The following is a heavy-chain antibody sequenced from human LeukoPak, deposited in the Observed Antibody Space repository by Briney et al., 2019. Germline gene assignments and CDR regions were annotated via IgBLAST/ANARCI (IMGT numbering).Heavy chain of an antibody. D-gene: IGHD3-3*01. V-gene: IGHV4-59*01. CDR2: IYYSGST. CDR1: GVSISSYY. J-gene: IGHJ6*02. Sequence: PSETLSLTCTVSGVSISSYYWSWIRQPPGKGLEWIGYIYYSGSTNYNPSLKSRVTISVDTSKNQFSLKLSSVTAADTAVYYCARDGQYYDFWSGYQYYGMDVWGQGTTVTVSS. CDR3: ARDGQYYDFWSGYQYYGMDV.